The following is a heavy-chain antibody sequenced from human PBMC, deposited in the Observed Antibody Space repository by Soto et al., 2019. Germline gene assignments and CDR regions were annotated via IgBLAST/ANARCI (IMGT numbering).Heavy chain of an antibody. Sequence: PSETLSLTCTVSGGSLGSSSYYWGWIRQSPGKGLEWIGNIYYRGNTFYNPSLKSRVTISVDTSKNQFYLHLSSVTAADTAIFYCASIAAPGTTHFDFWGQGTLVTVSS. J-gene: IGHJ4*02. CDR1: GGSLGSSSYY. D-gene: IGHD6-13*01. V-gene: IGHV4-39*01. CDR3: ASIAAPGTTHFDF. CDR2: IYYRGNT.